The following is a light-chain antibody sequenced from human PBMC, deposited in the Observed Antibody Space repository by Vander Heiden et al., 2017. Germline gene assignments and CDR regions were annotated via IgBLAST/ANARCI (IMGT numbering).Light chain of an antibody. J-gene: IGKJ5*01. CDR1: QNVNSNF. V-gene: IGKV3-20*01. CDR2: GTS. Sequence: EIVLTQSPATLSLSPGERATLSCRASQNVNSNFLAWHQQKPGQAPRLLMSGTSTGATGVPDRFSGGGSGTDFTLTVNRLESEDCAVYFCQQYGTSPVTFGQGTRLELK. CDR3: QQYGTSPVT.